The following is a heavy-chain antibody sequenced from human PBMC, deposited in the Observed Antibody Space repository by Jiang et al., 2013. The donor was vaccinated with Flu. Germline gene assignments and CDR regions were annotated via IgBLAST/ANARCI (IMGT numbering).Heavy chain of an antibody. D-gene: IGHD2-2*01. Sequence: VQLVESGGGLVKPGGSLKLSCAASGLTFSDYYMSWIRQAPGKGLEWLAYISSTGRNRYYSDSVEGRFTISRDNAKNSVYLQMNSLRADDTAVYYCARLSPLVPAAILFDYWGQGNLVTVSS. V-gene: IGHV3-11*01. CDR3: ARLSPLVPAAILFDY. J-gene: IGHJ4*02. CDR1: GLTFSDYY. CDR2: ISSTGRNR.